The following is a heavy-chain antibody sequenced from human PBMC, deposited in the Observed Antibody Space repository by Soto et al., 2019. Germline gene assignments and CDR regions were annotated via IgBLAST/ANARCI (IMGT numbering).Heavy chain of an antibody. V-gene: IGHV4-30-2*01. D-gene: IGHD4-17*01. Sequence: QLQLQESGSGLVKPSQTLSLTCAVSGGSISSGGYSWSWIRQPPGKGLEWIGYIYHSGSNYYNPYRKGRVNISVDRSNNQFSLKLSSGTAADTAVYYCAQSYYGYGYYVSQPWFDPWGKGTLVTVSS. CDR3: AQSYYGYGYYVSQPWFDP. CDR1: GGSISSGGYS. CDR2: IYHSGSN. J-gene: IGHJ5*02.